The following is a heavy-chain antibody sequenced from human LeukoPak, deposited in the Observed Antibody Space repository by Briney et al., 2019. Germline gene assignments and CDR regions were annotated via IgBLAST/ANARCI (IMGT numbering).Heavy chain of an antibody. CDR2: IYYSGST. Sequence: SETLSLTCTVSGGSISSYYWSWIRQPPGKGLEWIGYIYYSGSTNYKPSLKSRVTISVDTSKNQFSLKLSSVTAADTAVYYCARGADIVVVPAATRGSWFDPWGQGTLVTVSS. V-gene: IGHV4-59*01. D-gene: IGHD2-2*01. CDR3: ARGADIVVVPAATRGSWFDP. J-gene: IGHJ5*02. CDR1: GGSISSYY.